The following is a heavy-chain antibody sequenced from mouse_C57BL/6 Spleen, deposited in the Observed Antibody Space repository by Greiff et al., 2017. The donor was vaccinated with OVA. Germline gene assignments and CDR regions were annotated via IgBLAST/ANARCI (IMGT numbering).Heavy chain of an antibody. CDR3: ARHGLGGGMDY. J-gene: IGHJ4*01. CDR2: ISSGGSYT. CDR1: GFTFSSYG. Sequence: EVHLVESGGDLVKPGGSLKLSCAASGFTFSSYGMSWVRQTPDKRLEWVATISSGGSYTYYPDSVKGRFTISRDNAKNTLYLQMSSLKSEDTAMYYCARHGLGGGMDYWGQGTSVTVSS. D-gene: IGHD4-1*01. V-gene: IGHV5-6*01.